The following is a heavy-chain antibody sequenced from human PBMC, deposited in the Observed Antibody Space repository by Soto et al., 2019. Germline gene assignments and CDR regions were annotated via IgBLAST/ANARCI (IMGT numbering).Heavy chain of an antibody. V-gene: IGHV3-23*01. CDR3: ANTYGPATDLYYYYMDV. CDR2: ISGSGGST. D-gene: IGHD2-2*01. CDR1: GFTFSSYA. Sequence: EVQLLESGGGLVQPGGSLRLSCAASGFTFSSYAMSWVRQAPGKGLERVSAISGSGGSTYYADSVKGRFTISRDNSKNTLYLQMNSLRAEDTAVYYCANTYGPATDLYYYYMDVWGKGTTVTVSS. J-gene: IGHJ6*03.